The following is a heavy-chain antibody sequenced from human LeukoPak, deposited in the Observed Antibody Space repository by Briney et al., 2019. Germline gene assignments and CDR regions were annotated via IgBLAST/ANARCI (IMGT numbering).Heavy chain of an antibody. D-gene: IGHD6-13*01. J-gene: IGHJ4*02. CDR1: GFTFTSFY. Sequence: ASVKISCKAPGFTFTSFYMHWVRQAPGQGLEWMGIINPSGHTTDYAQKFQGRVTMTRDTPTSTVYMELSSLRSDDTAVYYCARVYSSSWYGIFDYWGQGTLVTVSS. V-gene: IGHV1-46*01. CDR2: INPSGHTT. CDR3: ARVYSSSWYGIFDY.